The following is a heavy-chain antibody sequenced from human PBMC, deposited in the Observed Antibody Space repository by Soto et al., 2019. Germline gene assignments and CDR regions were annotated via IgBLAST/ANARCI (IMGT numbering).Heavy chain of an antibody. Sequence: SVKVSCKASGGTFSSYAISWVRQAPGQGLEWMGGIIPIFGTANYAQKFQGRVTITADESTSTAYMELSSLRSEDTAVYYCARVGRGYSYAEDYWGQGTLVTVSS. D-gene: IGHD5-18*01. CDR2: IIPIFGTA. CDR1: GGTFSSYA. J-gene: IGHJ4*02. CDR3: ARVGRGYSYAEDY. V-gene: IGHV1-69*13.